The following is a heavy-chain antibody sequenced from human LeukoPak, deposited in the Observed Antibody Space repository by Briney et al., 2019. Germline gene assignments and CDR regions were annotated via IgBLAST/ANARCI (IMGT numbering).Heavy chain of an antibody. V-gene: IGHV3-30*04. Sequence: PGGSLRLSCAASGFTFSSYAMHWVRQAPGKGLEWVAVISYDGSNKYYADSVKGRFTISRDNAKNSLSLQMNSLRVEDTALYYCARGGISIFGVVIYMDVWGKGTTVTVSS. CDR1: GFTFSSYA. CDR2: ISYDGSNK. CDR3: ARGGISIFGVVIYMDV. D-gene: IGHD3-3*01. J-gene: IGHJ6*03.